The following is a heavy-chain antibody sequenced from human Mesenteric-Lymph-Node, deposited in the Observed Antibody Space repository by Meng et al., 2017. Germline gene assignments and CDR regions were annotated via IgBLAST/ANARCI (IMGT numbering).Heavy chain of an antibody. CDR3: ARQDGDGDYYFDY. J-gene: IGHJ4*02. Sequence: GGSLRLSCKGSGYSFTYYWIGWVRQMPGKGLEWMGIIYPRDSDTKYGPSFQGQVTISADKSISTAYLQWSSLKASDTAMYYCARQDGDGDYYFDYWGQGTLVTVSS. V-gene: IGHV5-51*01. CDR2: IYPRDSDT. CDR1: GYSFTYYW. D-gene: IGHD4-17*01.